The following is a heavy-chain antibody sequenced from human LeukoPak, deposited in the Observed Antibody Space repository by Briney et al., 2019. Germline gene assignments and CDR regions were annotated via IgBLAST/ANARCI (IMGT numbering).Heavy chain of an antibody. V-gene: IGHV4-30-2*01. D-gene: IGHD6-19*01. CDR1: GGSISSGGYS. J-gene: IGHJ5*02. CDR3: ARVGSLNWFDP. Sequence: ASETLSLTCAVSGGSISSGGYSWSWIRQPPGKGLEWIGYIYHSGSTYYNSSLKSRVTISVDRSKNQFSLKLSSVTAADTAVYYCARVGSLNWFDPWGQGTLVTVSS. CDR2: IYHSGST.